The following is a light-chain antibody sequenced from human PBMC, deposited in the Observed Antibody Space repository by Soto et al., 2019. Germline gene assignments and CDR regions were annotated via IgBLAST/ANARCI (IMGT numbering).Light chain of an antibody. V-gene: IGKV4-1*01. CDR1: QSAFYSSNNKNY. Sequence: IVMTQSPASRTVSLCSSATTNCRSSQSAFYSSNNKNYLAWYQQKPGQSPKLLIYWASTRESGVPDRFSGSGSGTDFTLTISSLQAGDVAVYYCQQYYSTPRTFGQGTRLEIK. J-gene: IGKJ5*01. CDR2: WAS. CDR3: QQYYSTPRT.